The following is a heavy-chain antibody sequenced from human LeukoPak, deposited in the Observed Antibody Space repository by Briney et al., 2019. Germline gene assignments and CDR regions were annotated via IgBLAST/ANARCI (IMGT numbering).Heavy chain of an antibody. J-gene: IGHJ6*03. CDR2: INSDGSST. V-gene: IGHV3-74*01. Sequence: GGSLRLPCAASGFTFSSYWMHWVRQAPGKGLVWVSRINSDGSSTSYADSVKGRFTISRDNAKNTLYLQMNSLRAEDTAVYYCAIDPVGTGHMDVWGKGTTVTVSS. CDR1: GFTFSSYW. D-gene: IGHD1-1*01. CDR3: AIDPVGTGHMDV.